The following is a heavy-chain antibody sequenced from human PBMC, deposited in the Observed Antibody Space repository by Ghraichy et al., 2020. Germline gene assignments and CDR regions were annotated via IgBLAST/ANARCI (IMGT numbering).Heavy chain of an antibody. J-gene: IGHJ6*02. Sequence: GALRLSCAASGFTVSSNYMSWVRQAPGKGLEWVSVIYSGGSTYYADSVKGRFTISRDNSKNTLYLQMNSLRAEDTAVYYCARDQGTIFGVVRDDYYYYYGMDVWGQGTTVTVSS. CDR2: IYSGGST. V-gene: IGHV3-66*01. CDR1: GFTVSSNY. CDR3: ARDQGTIFGVVRDDYYYYYGMDV. D-gene: IGHD3-3*01.